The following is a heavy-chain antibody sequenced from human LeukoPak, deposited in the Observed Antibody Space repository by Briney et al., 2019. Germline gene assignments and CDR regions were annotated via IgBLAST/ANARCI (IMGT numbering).Heavy chain of an antibody. D-gene: IGHD4-17*01. J-gene: IGHJ6*03. V-gene: IGHV4-59*01. CDR3: ARATYTNDYGDPNYYYYYYYMDV. Sequence: PSETLSLTCTVSGGSISSYYWSWIRQPPGKGLEWIGYIYYSGSTNYNPSLKSRVTISVDTSKNQFSLKLSSVTAADTAVYYCARATYTNDYGDPNYYYYYYYMDVWGKGTTVTVSS. CDR1: GGSISSYY. CDR2: IYYSGST.